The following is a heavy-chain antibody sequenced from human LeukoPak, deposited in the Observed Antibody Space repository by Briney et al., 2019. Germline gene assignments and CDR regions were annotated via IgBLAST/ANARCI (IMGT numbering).Heavy chain of an antibody. CDR3: ARARGLYYYMDV. J-gene: IGHJ6*03. V-gene: IGHV1-69*06. CDR2: IIPIFGTA. Sequence: SVKVSCKASGGSFSNYAISWVRQAPGQGLEWMGGIIPIFGTANYAQKFRGRVTITADKSTRTAYMELSSLRSEDTAVYYCARARGLYYYMDVWGKGTTVTISS. CDR1: GGSFSNYA.